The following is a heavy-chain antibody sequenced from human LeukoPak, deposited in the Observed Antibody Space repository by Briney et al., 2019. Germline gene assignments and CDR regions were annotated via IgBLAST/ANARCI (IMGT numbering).Heavy chain of an antibody. D-gene: IGHD5-12*01. V-gene: IGHV4-38-2*02. CDR2: IYHSGST. CDR3: ARAGYSGSDFSV. J-gene: IGHJ6*04. CDR1: GYSISSGYY. Sequence: PSETLSLTCTVSGYSISSGYYWAWIRQPPGKGLEWIGSIYHSGSTYYNPSLKSRVTISVDKSKNQFSLKLSSVTAADTAVYYCARAGYSGSDFSVWGKGSTVTVSS.